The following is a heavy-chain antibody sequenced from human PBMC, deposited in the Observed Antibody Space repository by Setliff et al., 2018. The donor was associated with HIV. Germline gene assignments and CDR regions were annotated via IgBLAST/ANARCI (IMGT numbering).Heavy chain of an antibody. D-gene: IGHD6-19*01. V-gene: IGHV4-34*01. CDR1: GGSFSGYY. CDR2: INHSGST. CDR3: ARDVGSGWYMAMDV. J-gene: IGHJ6*04. Sequence: PSETLSLTCAVYGGSFSGYYWSWIRQPPGKGLEWIGEINHSGSTNYNPSLKSRVTISVDTSKNQFTLKLTSVTAADAAMYYCARDVGSGWYMAMDVWGKGTTVTVSS.